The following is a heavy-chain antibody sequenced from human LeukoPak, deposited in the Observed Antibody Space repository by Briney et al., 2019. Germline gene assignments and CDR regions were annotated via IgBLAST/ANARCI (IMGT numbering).Heavy chain of an antibody. D-gene: IGHD6-13*01. V-gene: IGHV3-49*04. CDR3: TREMVAAAGSWSDYYYYGMDV. Sequence: PGGSLRLSCTACGFTFGDYAMSWVRQAPGKGLEWVGFIRSKAYGGTTEYAASVKGRFTISRDDSKSIAYLQMNSLKTEDTAVYYCTREMVAAAGSWSDYYYYGMDVWGKGTTVTVSS. J-gene: IGHJ6*04. CDR1: GFTFGDYA. CDR2: IRSKAYGGTT.